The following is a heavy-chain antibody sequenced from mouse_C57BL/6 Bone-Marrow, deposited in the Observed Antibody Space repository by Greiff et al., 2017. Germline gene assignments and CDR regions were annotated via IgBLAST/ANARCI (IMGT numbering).Heavy chain of an antibody. J-gene: IGHJ1*03. CDR1: GYTFTSYW. Sequence: VQLQQSGAELVKPGASVKLSCKASGYTFTSYWMHWVKQRPGQGLEWIGMIHPNSGSTNYNEKFKSKATLTVDKSSSTAYMQLSSLTSEDSAVYYCARLWYYGSSYGYFDVWGTGTTVTVSS. CDR3: ARLWYYGSSYGYFDV. D-gene: IGHD1-1*01. CDR2: IHPNSGST. V-gene: IGHV1-64*01.